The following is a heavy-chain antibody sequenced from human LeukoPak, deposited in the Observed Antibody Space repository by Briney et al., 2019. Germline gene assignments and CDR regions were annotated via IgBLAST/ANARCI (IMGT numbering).Heavy chain of an antibody. Sequence: GASVKVSCKASGGTFSSYAISWVRQAPGQGLEWMGGIIPIFGTANYAQKSQGRVTITADKSTSTAYMELSSLRSEDTAVYYCARVGHGSGSYGRFDPWGQGTLVTVSS. D-gene: IGHD3-10*01. J-gene: IGHJ5*02. CDR2: IIPIFGTA. CDR3: ARVGHGSGSYGRFDP. CDR1: GGTFSSYA. V-gene: IGHV1-69*06.